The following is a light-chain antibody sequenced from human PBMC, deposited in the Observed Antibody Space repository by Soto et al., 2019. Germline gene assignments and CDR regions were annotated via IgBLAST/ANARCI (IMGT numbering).Light chain of an antibody. J-gene: IGLJ2*01. CDR2: DVS. V-gene: IGLV2-14*03. CDR1: SSDVGGYNY. Sequence: QSALTQPASVSGSPGQSITISCTGTSSDVGGYNYVSWYQQHPGKAPKLMIYDVSIRPSGVSNRFSGSKSGNTASLTISGRQAEDEADYYCSSYTSSSTLKVFGGGTKLTVL. CDR3: SSYTSSSTLKV.